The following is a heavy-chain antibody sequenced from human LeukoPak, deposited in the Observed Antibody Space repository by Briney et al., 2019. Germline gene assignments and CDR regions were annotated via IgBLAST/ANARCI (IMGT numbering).Heavy chain of an antibody. CDR3: ARDPVPLGY. CDR2: ISSSGSTI. V-gene: IGHV3-48*03. J-gene: IGHJ4*02. Sequence: AGGSLRLSCAASGFTFSSYEMNWVRQAPGKGLEWVSYISSSGSTIYCADSVKGRFTISRDNAKNSLYLQMNSLRAEDTAVYYCARDPVPLGYWGKGTLVTVSS. CDR1: GFTFSSYE. D-gene: IGHD7-27*01.